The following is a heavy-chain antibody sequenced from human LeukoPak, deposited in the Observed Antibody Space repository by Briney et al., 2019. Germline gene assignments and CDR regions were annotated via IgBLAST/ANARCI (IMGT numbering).Heavy chain of an antibody. CDR2: IGTAGDT. V-gene: IGHV3-13*01. D-gene: IGHD3-9*01. J-gene: IGHJ5*02. CDR3: ARGTYDILTGTNWFDP. Sequence: PGGSLRLSCAASGFTFSSYDMHWVRQATGKGLEWVSAIGTAGDTYYPGSVKGRFTISRENAKNSLYLQMNSLRAGDTAVYYCARGTYDILTGTNWFDPWGQGTLVTVSS. CDR1: GFTFSSYD.